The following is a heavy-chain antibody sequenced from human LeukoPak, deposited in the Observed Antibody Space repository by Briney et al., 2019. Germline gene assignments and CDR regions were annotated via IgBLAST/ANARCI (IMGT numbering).Heavy chain of an antibody. Sequence: PGESLKISCQASGYRFTSSLIGWVRQMPGEGLEWMGIINPADSLTRYSPSFQGQVTISADKSITTAYLQWSSLKASDTAMYYCARHHSGSSFDIWGQGTKVTVSS. CDR2: INPADSLT. D-gene: IGHD3-10*01. CDR1: GYRFTSSL. V-gene: IGHV5-51*01. CDR3: ARHHSGSSFDI. J-gene: IGHJ3*02.